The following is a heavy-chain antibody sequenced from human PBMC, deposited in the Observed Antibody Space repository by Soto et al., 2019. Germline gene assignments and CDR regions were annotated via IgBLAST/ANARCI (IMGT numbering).Heavy chain of an antibody. J-gene: IGHJ3*01. CDR3: ARDWDFWIDLYRSDAFDL. D-gene: IGHD3-3*01. V-gene: IGHV3-48*03. CDR2: ISGSGTII. Sequence: PGGALRLSCAASGFTFSSYEMNWVRQSPGKGLEWLSYISGSGTIILYADSVKGRFTISRDNAKNSLYLQMNSLRVEDTAGYYCARDWDFWIDLYRSDAFDLWGQGTMVTVSS. CDR1: GFTFSSYE.